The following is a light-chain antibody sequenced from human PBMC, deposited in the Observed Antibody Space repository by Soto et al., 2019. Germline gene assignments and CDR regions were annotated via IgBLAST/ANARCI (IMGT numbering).Light chain of an antibody. V-gene: IGLV1-44*01. CDR1: NSYIGSHL. J-gene: IGLJ3*02. CDR3: AAWDGSLQSWV. Sequence: QSVLTQPPSASGAPGQRVTISCSGSNSYIGSHLVNWYQQVPGTAPKLLIYTNNQRPSGVPDRFSDSKSGTSASLAISGLQSEDEADYYCAAWDGSLQSWVFGGGTKVTVL. CDR2: TNN.